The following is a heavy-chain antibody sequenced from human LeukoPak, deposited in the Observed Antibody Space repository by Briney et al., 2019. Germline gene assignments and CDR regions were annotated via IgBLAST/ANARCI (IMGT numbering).Heavy chain of an antibody. CDR1: GFTFSSYG. D-gene: IGHD3-3*01. V-gene: IGHV3-33*01. Sequence: PGRSLRLSCAASGFTFSSYGMPWVRQAPGKGLEWVAVIWYDGSNKYYADSVKGRFTISRDNSKNTLYLQMNSLRAEDTAVYYCARGTYYDFWSGYRAIDAFDIWGQGTMVTVSS. J-gene: IGHJ3*02. CDR2: IWYDGSNK. CDR3: ARGTYYDFWSGYRAIDAFDI.